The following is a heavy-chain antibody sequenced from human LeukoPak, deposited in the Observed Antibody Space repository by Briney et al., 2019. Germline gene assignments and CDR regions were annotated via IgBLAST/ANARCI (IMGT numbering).Heavy chain of an antibody. J-gene: IGHJ3*02. V-gene: IGHV3-30-3*01. CDR3: ATFPAEPVVIIAFDI. CDR2: ISYDGSNK. D-gene: IGHD3-3*01. Sequence: GGSLRLSCAASGFTFSSYAMHWVRQAPGKGLEWVAVISYDGSNKYYADSVKGRFTISRDNSKNTLYLQMNSLRAEDTAVYYCATFPAEPVVIIAFDIWGQGTMVTVSS. CDR1: GFTFSSYA.